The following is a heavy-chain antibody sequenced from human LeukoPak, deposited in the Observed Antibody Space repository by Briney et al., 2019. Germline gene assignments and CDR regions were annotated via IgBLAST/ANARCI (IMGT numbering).Heavy chain of an antibody. CDR2: IKQDGSEK. CDR3: ARGGRWLQFNDAFDI. J-gene: IGHJ3*02. CDR1: GFTFSSYW. D-gene: IGHD5-24*01. Sequence: GGSLRLSCAASGFTFSSYWMSWVRQAPGKGLEWVANIKQDGSEKYYVDSVKGRFTISRDNAKNSLYLQMNSLRAEDTAVYYCARGGRWLQFNDAFDIWGQGTMVTVSS. V-gene: IGHV3-7*01.